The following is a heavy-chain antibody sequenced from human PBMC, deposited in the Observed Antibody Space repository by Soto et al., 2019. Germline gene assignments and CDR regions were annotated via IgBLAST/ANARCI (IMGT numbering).Heavy chain of an antibody. V-gene: IGHV2-5*02. D-gene: IGHD2-15*01. CDR1: GFSFNTTGVG. Sequence: QITLKESGPTLVKPTQTLTLTCTFSGFSFNTTGVGVGWIRQPPGKALEWLAIIYWDDDKRYSPSLKSRLTITKDPSTNLVVLTLTNMDPVDTATYFCAHRAVLCSGGTCYSHPFDSWGQGTLVTVSS. J-gene: IGHJ4*02. CDR2: IYWDDDK. CDR3: AHRAVLCSGGTCYSHPFDS.